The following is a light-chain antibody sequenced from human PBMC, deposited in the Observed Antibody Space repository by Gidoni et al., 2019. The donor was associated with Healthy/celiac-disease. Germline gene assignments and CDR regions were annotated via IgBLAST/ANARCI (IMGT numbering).Light chain of an antibody. V-gene: IGKV1-12*01. Sequence: DIHMTQSPSSVSASVGDRVTITCRASQNIITWLAWYQQKPGKAPKFLIYGASTLHGGIPSRFSGSGSGTEFTLTISRLQPEDFATYYCHQANSFPITFGQGTRLEI. CDR1: QNIITW. CDR3: HQANSFPIT. CDR2: GAS. J-gene: IGKJ5*01.